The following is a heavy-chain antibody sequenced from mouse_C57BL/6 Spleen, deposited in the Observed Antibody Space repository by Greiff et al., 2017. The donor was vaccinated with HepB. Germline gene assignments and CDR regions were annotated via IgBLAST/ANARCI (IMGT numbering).Heavy chain of an antibody. CDR3: ARYKDYDWFAY. J-gene: IGHJ3*01. V-gene: IGHV1-26*01. Sequence: EVQLQQSGPELVKPGASVKISCKASGYTFTDYYMNWVKQSHGKSLEWIGDINPNNGGTSYNQKFKGKATLTVDKSSSTAYMELRSLTSEDSAVYYCARYKDYDWFAYWGQGTLVTVSA. CDR1: GYTFTDYY. D-gene: IGHD2-4*01. CDR2: INPNNGGT.